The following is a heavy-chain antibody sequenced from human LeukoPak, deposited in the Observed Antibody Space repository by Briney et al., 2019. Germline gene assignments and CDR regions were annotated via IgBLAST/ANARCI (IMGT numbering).Heavy chain of an antibody. CDR2: IKSKTDGGTT. J-gene: IGHJ4*02. D-gene: IGHD4-17*01. V-gene: IGHV3-15*01. CDR3: TTMAWDYGSLDY. Sequence: GGSLRLSCAASGFTFSSYWMSWVRQAPGKGLEWVGRIKSKTDGGTTDYAAPVKGRFTISRDDSKNTLYLQMNSLKTEDTAVYYCTTMAWDYGSLDYWGQGTLVTVSS. CDR1: GFTFSSYW.